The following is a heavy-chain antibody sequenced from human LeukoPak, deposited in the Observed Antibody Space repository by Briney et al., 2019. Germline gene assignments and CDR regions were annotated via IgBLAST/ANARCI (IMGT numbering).Heavy chain of an antibody. Sequence: PSETLSLTCTVSGGSISSYYWSWIRQPPGKGLEWIGYIYYSGSTNYNPSLKSLVTISVDTSKNQFSLKLSSVTAADTAVYYCARHERESSGWKYFDYWGQGTLVTVSS. V-gene: IGHV4-59*08. CDR2: IYYSGST. D-gene: IGHD6-19*01. CDR3: ARHERESSGWKYFDY. J-gene: IGHJ4*02. CDR1: GGSISSYY.